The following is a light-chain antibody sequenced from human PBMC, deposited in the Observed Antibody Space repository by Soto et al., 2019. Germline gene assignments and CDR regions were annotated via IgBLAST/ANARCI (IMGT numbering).Light chain of an antibody. CDR2: GAS. Sequence: EIVMTQSPATLSVSLGDRATLSCRASQSVSSNLAWYQQKPGQAPRLLIYGASTRATGIPARFSGSGSGTEFTLTISSLQSEDFAVYYCQQYNNWPPWTFGQGTKLEIK. CDR1: QSVSSN. V-gene: IGKV3-15*01. J-gene: IGKJ2*02. CDR3: QQYNNWPPWT.